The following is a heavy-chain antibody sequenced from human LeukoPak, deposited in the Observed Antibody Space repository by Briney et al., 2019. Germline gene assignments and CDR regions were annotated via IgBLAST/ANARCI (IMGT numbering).Heavy chain of an antibody. CDR1: GFTFKSYG. CDR2: IWYDGSNK. V-gene: IGHV3-33*01. CDR3: ARDIYGGHDY. J-gene: IGHJ4*02. D-gene: IGHD4-23*01. Sequence: GGSLRLSCVASGFTFKSYGMHWVRQAPGKGLEWVAIIWYDGSNKYYADFVKGRFTTSRDNSKNTLYLQMNSLRAEDTGVYYCARDIYGGHDYWGQGTLVTVSS.